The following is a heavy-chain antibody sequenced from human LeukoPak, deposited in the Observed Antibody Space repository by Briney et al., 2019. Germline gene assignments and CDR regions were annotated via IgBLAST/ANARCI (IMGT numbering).Heavy chain of an antibody. CDR2: ISGSGGST. CDR1: GFTFRSYA. D-gene: IGHD3-16*01. V-gene: IGHV3-23*01. Sequence: GGSLRLSCAACGFTFRSYAMSWVRQAPGKGLQWVSAISGSGGSTYYADSVKGRFTISRDNSKNTLYLQMNSLRAEDTAVYYCAKDREFGVILDWGQGTLVTVSS. CDR3: AKDREFGVILD. J-gene: IGHJ4*02.